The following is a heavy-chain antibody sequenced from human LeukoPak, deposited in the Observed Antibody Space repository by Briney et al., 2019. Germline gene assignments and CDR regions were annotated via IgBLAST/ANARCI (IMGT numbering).Heavy chain of an antibody. D-gene: IGHD1-14*01. CDR3: VSSHHGGV. V-gene: IGHV4-59*01. CDR2: IYYTGST. Sequence: SETLPLTCSVSGGSMSGFYWYWVRQPPGKGLEWIGYIYYTGSTKYNPSLESRVTILMDTSRNQFSLRLSSVTAADTAVYYCVSSHHGGVWGKGTTVTVSS. J-gene: IGHJ6*04. CDR1: GGSMSGFY.